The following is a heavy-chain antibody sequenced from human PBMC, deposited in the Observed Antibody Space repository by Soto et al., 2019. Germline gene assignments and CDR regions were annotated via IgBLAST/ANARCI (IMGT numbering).Heavy chain of an antibody. J-gene: IGHJ6*02. CDR1: GFTFSSYA. D-gene: IGHD2-15*01. V-gene: IGHV3-23*01. CDR3: AKDLAPYCSGGSCYTGYYYYGMDV. CDR2: ISGSGGST. Sequence: EVQLLESGGGLVQPGGSLRLSCAASGFTFSSYAMSWVRQAPGKGLEWVSAISGSGGSTYYADSVKGRFTISRDNSKNTLYLQMNSLRAEDTAVYYCAKDLAPYCSGGSCYTGYYYYGMDVWGQGTTVTVSS.